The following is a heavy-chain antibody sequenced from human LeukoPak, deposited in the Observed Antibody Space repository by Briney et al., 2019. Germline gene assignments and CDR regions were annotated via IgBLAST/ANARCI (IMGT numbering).Heavy chain of an antibody. Sequence: ASVKVSCMASGYTFTGYYMHWLRQAPGQGVEWMGRINPNSGGTNYAQKFQGRVTMTRDTALSTASMEPSRLWHHGTAVFYLWRDIPTGYRDYWGQGTLVTVSS. CDR2: INPNSGGT. V-gene: IGHV1-2*06. D-gene: IGHD3-9*01. J-gene: IGHJ4*02. CDR3: WRDIPTGYRDY. CDR1: GYTFTGYY.